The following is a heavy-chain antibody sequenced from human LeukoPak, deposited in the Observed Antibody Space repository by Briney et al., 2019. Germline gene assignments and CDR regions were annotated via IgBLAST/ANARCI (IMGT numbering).Heavy chain of an antibody. CDR1: GFTLDDFA. V-gene: IGHV3-43*02. Sequence: GGSLRLSCAASGFTLDDFAMHWVRQAPGKGLEWVSLISAFDDITYYADSVRGRFTISRDNSKNSLYLQMNNLKIEDTAFYYCAKVISGWYGYDFWGQGTLVTVSS. CDR3: AKVISGWYGYDF. D-gene: IGHD6-19*01. CDR2: ISAFDDIT. J-gene: IGHJ4*02.